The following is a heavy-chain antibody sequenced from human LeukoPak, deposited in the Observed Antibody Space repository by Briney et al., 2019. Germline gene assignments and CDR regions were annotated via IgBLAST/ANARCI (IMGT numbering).Heavy chain of an antibody. D-gene: IGHD1-26*01. J-gene: IGHJ4*02. CDR3: AKGRWDTQMSFLYDY. CDR1: GFTFSTFA. Sequence: GGSPRLSCAASGFTFSTFAMIWVRQPPGKGLEWVSSIFPSGGEIHYADSVKGRFIISRDNSKNTLYLQMNSLRAEDTAVFYCAKGRWDTQMSFLYDYWGQGTLVTVSS. CDR2: IFPSGGEI. V-gene: IGHV3-23*01.